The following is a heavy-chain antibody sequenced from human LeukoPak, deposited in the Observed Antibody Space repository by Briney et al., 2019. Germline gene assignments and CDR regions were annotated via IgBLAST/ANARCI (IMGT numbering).Heavy chain of an antibody. CDR2: IYCSGST. CDR1: GGSISSGGYY. V-gene: IGHV4-31*03. Sequence: SQTLSLTCTVSGGSISSGGYYWSWIRQHPGKGLEWIGYIYCSGSTYYNPSLKSRVTISVDTSKNQFSLKLSSVTAADTAVYYCAREPYRYCSGGSCYPYNWFDPWGQGTLVTVSS. D-gene: IGHD2-15*01. J-gene: IGHJ5*02. CDR3: AREPYRYCSGGSCYPYNWFDP.